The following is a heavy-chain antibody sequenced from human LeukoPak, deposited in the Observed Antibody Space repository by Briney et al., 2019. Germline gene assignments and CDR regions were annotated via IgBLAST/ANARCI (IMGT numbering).Heavy chain of an antibody. Sequence: GGSLRLSCSASGFTFSAYAMYWVRQPPGKGLEYVSGISSNGGSSFYADSVKGRFTISRDNSKNTLYLQMSSLRAEDTAVYYCVKITSVTGGDCWGQGTRLTVSS. D-gene: IGHD1-1*01. CDR3: VKITSVTGGDC. CDR2: ISSNGGSS. J-gene: IGHJ4*02. V-gene: IGHV3-64D*09. CDR1: GFTFSAYA.